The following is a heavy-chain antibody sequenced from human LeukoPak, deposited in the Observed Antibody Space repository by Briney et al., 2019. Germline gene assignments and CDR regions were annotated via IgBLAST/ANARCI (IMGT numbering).Heavy chain of an antibody. Sequence: SGTLSLTCTVSGGSISSTNYYWGWLRQPPGKGLEWIGSIYYSGSTYYNPSLNSRVTISIDTSKNQFSLKLSSVTAADTAVYYCARGVGELLSYYYYYYMDVWGKGTTVTISS. J-gene: IGHJ6*03. V-gene: IGHV4-39*07. CDR1: GGSISSTNYY. CDR2: IYYSGST. CDR3: ARGVGELLSYYYYYYMDV. D-gene: IGHD3-10*01.